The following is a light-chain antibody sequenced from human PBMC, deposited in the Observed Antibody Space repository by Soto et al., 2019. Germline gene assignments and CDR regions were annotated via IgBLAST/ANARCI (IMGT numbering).Light chain of an antibody. J-gene: IGKJ1*01. CDR1: QSISSW. CDR2: KAS. Sequence: DIQMTPSPSTLSASVGDRVTITCRASQSISSWLAWYQQKPGKAPKLLIYKASGLESGVPSRFSGSGYGTEFTLTISSLQPDDFATYYCQQYNSYWTFGQGTKV. CDR3: QQYNSYWT. V-gene: IGKV1-5*03.